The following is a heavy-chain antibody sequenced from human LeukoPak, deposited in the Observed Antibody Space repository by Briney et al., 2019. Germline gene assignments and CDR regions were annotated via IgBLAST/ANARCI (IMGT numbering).Heavy chain of an antibody. CDR1: GGTFSSYA. D-gene: IGHD6-19*01. CDR2: IFPIFGTA. Sequence: SVKVSCKASGGTFSSYAISWVRQAPGQGLEWMGGIFPIFGTANYAQKLQGRVTITTDESTSTAYMELSSLRSEDTAVYYCAREPPQSSSGWYNWFDPWGQGTLVTVSS. J-gene: IGHJ5*02. V-gene: IGHV1-69*05. CDR3: AREPPQSSSGWYNWFDP.